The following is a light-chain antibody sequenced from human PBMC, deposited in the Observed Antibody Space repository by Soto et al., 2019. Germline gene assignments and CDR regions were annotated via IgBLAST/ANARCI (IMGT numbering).Light chain of an antibody. J-gene: IGKJ2*01. CDR3: QQLNSYPRT. Sequence: IQLTQSPSSLSASVGDRVTITCRAIQGSSSYLAWYQQKPGKAPKLLIYAASTLQSVVPSRFSGSGSGTDFTLTISSLQPADFATYYCQQLNSYPRTFGQPNKRQIQ. CDR2: AAS. V-gene: IGKV1-9*01. CDR1: QGSSSY.